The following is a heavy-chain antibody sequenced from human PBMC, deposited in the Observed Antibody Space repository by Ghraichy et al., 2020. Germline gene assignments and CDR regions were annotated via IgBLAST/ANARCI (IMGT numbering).Heavy chain of an antibody. D-gene: IGHD5-24*01. V-gene: IGHV3-74*01. J-gene: IGHJ4*02. CDR3: ARVERRDGYNYDY. CDR2: IKNDGSSR. Sequence: GGSLRLSCAASGFTFSSYWMHWVRQAPGKGLVWVSRIKNDGSSRIYADSVKGRFTISRDNAKNTLYLQMDSLRAEDTAFYYCARVERRDGYNYDYWGQGTLVTVSS. CDR1: GFTFSSYW.